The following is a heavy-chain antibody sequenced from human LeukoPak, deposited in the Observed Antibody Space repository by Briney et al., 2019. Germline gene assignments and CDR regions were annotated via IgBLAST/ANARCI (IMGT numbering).Heavy chain of an antibody. D-gene: IGHD2-21*02. J-gene: IGHJ4*02. CDR1: GSTVSNAW. Sequence: KTGRCLRPSWAAAGSTVSNAWMRSVRQAPGKGLGWGGRIKSKTDGATTDYAAPVKGTFTISRVDSNNTLYLQMNSLKPEDTAVYYCTREAVTANGYFDYWGQGTLVTVSS. CDR2: IKSKTDGATT. V-gene: IGHV3-15*01. CDR3: TREAVTANGYFDY.